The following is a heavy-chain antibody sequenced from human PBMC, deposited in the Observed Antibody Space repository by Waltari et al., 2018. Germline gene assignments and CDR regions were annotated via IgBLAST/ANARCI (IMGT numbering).Heavy chain of an antibody. CDR2: VFYSGST. D-gene: IGHD6-19*01. V-gene: IGHV4-39*01. CDR3: AGGSSSGWYAF. CDR1: GDSIRTSRYY. J-gene: IGHJ5*01. Sequence: QLQLQESGPGLVKPSETLSLSCRVSGDSIRTSRYYWGWIRQPPGKGLEWIGSVFYSGSTYYNPSLKSRVTMSIDTSKNQISLKLTSVTAADTAVFYCAGGSSSGWYAFWGQGILVTVPS.